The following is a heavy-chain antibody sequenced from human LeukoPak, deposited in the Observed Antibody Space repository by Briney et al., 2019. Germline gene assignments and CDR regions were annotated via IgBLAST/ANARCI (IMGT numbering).Heavy chain of an antibody. V-gene: IGHV4-59*08. D-gene: IGHD6-19*01. CDR2: IYYSGST. J-gene: IGHJ4*02. CDR3: ARVSLGSSGWYYFDY. CDR1: GGSISSYY. Sequence: SETLSLTCTVSGGSISSYYWCWIRQPPGKGLEWMGYIYYSGSTNYNPSLKSRVTIAADTSKNQISLKLSSVTAADTAVYYCARVSLGSSGWYYFDYWGQGTLVTVSS.